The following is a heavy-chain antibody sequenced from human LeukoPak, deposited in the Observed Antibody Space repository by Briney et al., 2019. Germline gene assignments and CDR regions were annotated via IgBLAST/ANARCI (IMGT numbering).Heavy chain of an antibody. Sequence: PSETLSLTCTVSGGSISSSSYYWGWIRQPPGKGLEWIGSIYYSGSTYYNPSLKSRVTISVDTSKNQFSLKLSSVTAADTAVYYCAIDPAAQTKPTDYWGQGTLVTVSS. CDR3: AIDPAAQTKPTDY. J-gene: IGHJ4*02. D-gene: IGHD6-13*01. CDR2: IYYSGST. CDR1: GGSISSSSYY. V-gene: IGHV4-39*02.